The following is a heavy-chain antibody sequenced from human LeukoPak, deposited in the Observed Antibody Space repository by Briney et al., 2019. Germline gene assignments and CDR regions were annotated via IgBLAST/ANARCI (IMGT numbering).Heavy chain of an antibody. CDR3: AKGYSYDMTYYFDY. CDR1: GFTFDDYA. J-gene: IGHJ4*02. Sequence: PGRSLRLSCAASGFTFDDYAMHWVRQAPGKGLEWVSGISWNSGNIVYAGSVKGRFAISRDSAKNSLYLQMNSLRAEDMALYYCAKGYSYDMTYYFDYWGQGTLVTVSS. D-gene: IGHD5-18*01. V-gene: IGHV3-9*03. CDR2: ISWNSGNI.